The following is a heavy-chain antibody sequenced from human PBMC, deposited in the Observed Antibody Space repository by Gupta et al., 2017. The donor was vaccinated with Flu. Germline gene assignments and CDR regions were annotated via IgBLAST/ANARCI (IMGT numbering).Heavy chain of an antibody. CDR1: GFTFSDYG. J-gene: IGHJ4*02. V-gene: IGHV3-30*18. D-gene: IGHD1-20*01. CDR2: MSDDGSNQ. Sequence: QAQLVQSGGGVVQPGTSLRLSGAASGFTFSDYGMHWVRPALGKGLEWMAVMSDDGSNQWYADSVRGRFTISRDNSKNTLFLQMNSLRADDTAVYYCAKGGRHNWNDDGDYWGQGTLVTVSS. CDR3: AKGGRHNWNDDGDY.